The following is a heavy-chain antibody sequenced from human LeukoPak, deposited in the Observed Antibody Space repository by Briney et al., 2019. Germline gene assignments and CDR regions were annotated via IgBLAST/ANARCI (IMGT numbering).Heavy chain of an antibody. Sequence: GASVKVSCKASGYTFTSYGISWVRQAPGQGLEWMGWISAYNGNTDYAQKLQGRVTMTTDTSTSTAYMELRSLRSDDTAVYYCARYFGDYYYYYMDVWGKGTTVTISS. CDR2: ISAYNGNT. D-gene: IGHD3-10*01. CDR3: ARYFGDYYYYYMDV. V-gene: IGHV1-18*01. J-gene: IGHJ6*03. CDR1: GYTFTSYG.